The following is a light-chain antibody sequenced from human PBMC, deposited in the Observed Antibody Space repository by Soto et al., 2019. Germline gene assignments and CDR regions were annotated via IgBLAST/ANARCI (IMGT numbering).Light chain of an antibody. V-gene: IGLV2-14*03. J-gene: IGLJ1*01. CDR3: SSYTSRSTRV. CDR1: SSDVGGYKY. Sequence: QSVLTQPASVSGSPGQSITISCTGTSSDVGGYKYVSWYQQHPGKAPKLMIYDIRNRPSGVSNRYSGSKSGNTASLTISGLQAEDEADYSCSSYTSRSTRVFGTGTKLTVL. CDR2: DIR.